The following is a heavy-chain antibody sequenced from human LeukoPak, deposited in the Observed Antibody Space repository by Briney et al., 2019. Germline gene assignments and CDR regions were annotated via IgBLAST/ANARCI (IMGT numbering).Heavy chain of an antibody. CDR2: IYYSGST. J-gene: IGHJ6*04. CDR1: GGSISSSSYY. CDR3: ARVGYDFWSGYKEMDV. Sequence: SETLSLTCTVSGGSISSSSYYWGWIRQPPGKGLEWIGSIYYSGSTDHNPSLKSRVTISVDTSKNQFSLKLSSVTAADTAVYYCARVGYDFWSGYKEMDVWGKGTTVTVSS. V-gene: IGHV4-39*01. D-gene: IGHD3-3*01.